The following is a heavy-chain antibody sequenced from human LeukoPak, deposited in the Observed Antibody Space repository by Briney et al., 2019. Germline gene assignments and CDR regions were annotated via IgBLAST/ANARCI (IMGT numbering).Heavy chain of an antibody. CDR3: ATSPGNYYDSSGPLDY. CDR1: GYSFTSYW. V-gene: IGHV5-10-1*01. D-gene: IGHD3-22*01. J-gene: IGHJ4*02. Sequence: GESLRISCKGSGYSFTSYWISWVRQMPGKGLEWMGRIDPSDSYTNYSPSFQGHVTISADKSISTAYLQWSSLKASDTAMYYCATSPGNYYDSSGPLDYWDQGTLVTVSS. CDR2: IDPSDSYT.